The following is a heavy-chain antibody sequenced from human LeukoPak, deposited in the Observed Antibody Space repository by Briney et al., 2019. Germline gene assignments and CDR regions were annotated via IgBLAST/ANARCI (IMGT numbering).Heavy chain of an antibody. D-gene: IGHD2-2*01. CDR2: KNQDGSEK. CDR3: AREGIGYCRSTSCYAPFDI. CDR1: RFTFTTYW. V-gene: IGHV3-7*05. J-gene: IGHJ3*02. Sequence: GGSLRLSCAASRFTFTTYWMSWVRQAPGKGLEWLANKNQDGSEKYYVDSVKGRFTISRDNAWYSLYLQMNSLRAEDTAVYYCAREGIGYCRSTSCYAPFDIWGQGTMVTVSS.